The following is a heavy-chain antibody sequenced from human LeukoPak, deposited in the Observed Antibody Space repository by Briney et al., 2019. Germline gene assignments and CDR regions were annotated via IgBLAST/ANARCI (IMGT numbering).Heavy chain of an antibody. V-gene: IGHV3-48*04. Sequence: GGSLRLSCAASGFTFSSYSMNWVRQAPGKGLEWVSYISSSSSTIYYADSVKGRFTISRDNAKNSLYLQMNSLRAEDTAVYYCARDVRSTVTHFDAFDIWGQGTMVTVSS. CDR1: GFTFSSYS. CDR3: ARDVRSTVTHFDAFDI. D-gene: IGHD4-17*01. CDR2: ISSSSSTI. J-gene: IGHJ3*02.